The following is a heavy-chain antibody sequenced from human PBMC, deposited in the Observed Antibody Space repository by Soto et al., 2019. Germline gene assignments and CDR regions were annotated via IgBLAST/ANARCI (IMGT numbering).Heavy chain of an antibody. CDR1: GFSLSTSGVG. D-gene: IGHD3-10*02. CDR2: IYWDEDK. V-gene: IGHV2-5*02. J-gene: IGHJ4*02. CDR3: AHVFTSLAPFDS. Sequence: QITLKESGPTLVKPTQTLTLTCTFSGFSLSTSGVGVGWIRQPPGKALEWLGFIYWDEDKRYSPYLKSRLTITKDTSKSQVVITMTNMDPVDTATYYCAHVFTSLAPFDSWGQGTLVTGSA.